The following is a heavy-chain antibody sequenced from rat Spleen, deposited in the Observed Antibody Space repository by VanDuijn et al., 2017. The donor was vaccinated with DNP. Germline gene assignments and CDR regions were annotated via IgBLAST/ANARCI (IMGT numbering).Heavy chain of an antibody. CDR3: TRGGKWGGDY. D-gene: IGHD3-7*01. CDR1: GFTFSSFP. V-gene: IGHV5-46*01. Sequence: EVLLVESDGGLVQPGRSLKLSCAATGFTFSSFPMGWVRQAPTKGLEWVATISSSGGSTYYRDSVRGRFTISRDNARNILYLQMNSLRSEDTATYYCTRGGKWGGDYWGQGVMVTVSS. CDR2: ISSSGGST. J-gene: IGHJ2*01.